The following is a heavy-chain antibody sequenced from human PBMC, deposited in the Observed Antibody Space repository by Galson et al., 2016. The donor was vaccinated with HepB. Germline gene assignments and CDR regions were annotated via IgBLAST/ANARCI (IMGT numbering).Heavy chain of an antibody. CDR1: GGTFSSYG. D-gene: IGHD2-8*01. Sequence: SVKVSCKASGGTFSSYGNSFGIHWVRQAPGQGLEWMGGIIPMFGTTNYAQKFQGRVTITADKSTGTAYMELSSLTSEDTAVYYCARVMAYSRFDPWGQGTLVTVSS. CDR2: IIPMFGTT. V-gene: IGHV1-69*06. CDR3: ARVMAYSRFDP. J-gene: IGHJ5*02.